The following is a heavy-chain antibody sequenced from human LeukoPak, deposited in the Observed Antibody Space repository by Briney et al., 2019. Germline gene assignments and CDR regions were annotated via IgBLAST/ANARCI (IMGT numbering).Heavy chain of an antibody. Sequence: PGGSLRLSCAASGFTSSSYGMHWVRQAPGKGLEWVAVIWYDGSNKYYADSVKGRFNISRDNSKNTLYLQMNRLRAEDTAVYYCAKDQAAAGTRGDAFDIWGQGTMVTVSS. J-gene: IGHJ3*02. CDR2: IWYDGSNK. CDR1: GFTSSSYG. CDR3: AKDQAAAGTRGDAFDI. V-gene: IGHV3-33*06. D-gene: IGHD6-13*01.